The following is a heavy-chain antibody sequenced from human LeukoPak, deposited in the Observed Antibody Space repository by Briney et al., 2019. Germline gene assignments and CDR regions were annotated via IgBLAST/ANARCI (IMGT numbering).Heavy chain of an antibody. D-gene: IGHD3-22*01. CDR3: ARATTYDSSGYYYEWFAFDI. Sequence: ASVKVSCKVPGYTLTELSMHWVRQAPGQGLEWMGIINPSGGSTSYAQKFQGRVTMTRDTSTSTVYMELSSLRSEDTAVYYCARATTYDSSGYYYEWFAFDIWGQGTMVTVSS. J-gene: IGHJ3*02. CDR1: GYTLTELS. CDR2: INPSGGST. V-gene: IGHV1-46*01.